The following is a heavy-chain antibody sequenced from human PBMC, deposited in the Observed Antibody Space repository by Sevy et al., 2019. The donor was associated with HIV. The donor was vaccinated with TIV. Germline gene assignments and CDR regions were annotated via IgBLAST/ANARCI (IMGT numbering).Heavy chain of an antibody. CDR3: ARDGSRSCSGGSCYSRGYFQH. J-gene: IGHJ1*01. V-gene: IGHV3-30-3*01. CDR2: ISYDGSNK. D-gene: IGHD2-15*01. Sequence: GGSLRLSCAASGFTFSSYAMHWVRQAPGKGLEWVAVISYDGSNKYYADSVKGRFTISRDNSKNTLYLQMNSLRAEDTAVSYCARDGSRSCSGGSCYSRGYFQHWGQGTLVTVSS. CDR1: GFTFSSYA.